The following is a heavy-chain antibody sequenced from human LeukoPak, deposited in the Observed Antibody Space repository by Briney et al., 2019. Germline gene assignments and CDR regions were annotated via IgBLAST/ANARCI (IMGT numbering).Heavy chain of an antibody. CDR2: INHSGST. CDR1: GGSFSGYY. V-gene: IGHV4-34*01. Sequence: SETLSLTCAVYGGSFSGYYWSWIRQPPGKGLEWIGEINHSGSTNYNPSLKSRVTISVDTSKNQFSLKLSSVTAADTAVYYCARASGSRPFDYWGQGTLVTVSS. CDR3: ARASGSRPFDY. D-gene: IGHD1-26*01. J-gene: IGHJ4*02.